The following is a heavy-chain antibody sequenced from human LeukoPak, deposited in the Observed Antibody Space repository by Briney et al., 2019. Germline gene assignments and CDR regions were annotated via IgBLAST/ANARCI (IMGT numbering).Heavy chain of an antibody. CDR1: GFTVSSNY. Sequence: PGGSLRLSCAASGFTVSSNYMSWVRQAPGKGLEWVSVIYSGGSTYYAGSVKGRFTISRDNSKNTLYLQMNSLRAEDTAVYYCAREDFYGSGSYLDYWGQGTLVTVSS. CDR2: IYSGGST. CDR3: AREDFYGSGSYLDY. D-gene: IGHD3-10*01. V-gene: IGHV3-53*01. J-gene: IGHJ4*02.